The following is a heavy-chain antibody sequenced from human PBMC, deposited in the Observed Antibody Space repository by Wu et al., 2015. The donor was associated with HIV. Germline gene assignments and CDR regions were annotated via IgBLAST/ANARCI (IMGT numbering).Heavy chain of an antibody. CDR3: AKADQRGYDYGHWNFDF. J-gene: IGHJ2*01. V-gene: IGHV1-8*01. CDR1: GYNFSNYD. Sequence: QVQLVQSGAEMKKPGASVKVSCKASGYNFSNYDINWVKLTPGQGLEWMGWMKPKSGDSGYAQRFLGRVTMTRDISTNTAYMELSSLRSDDTAVYFCAKADQRGYDYGHWNFDFVGHGTLVTVSS. D-gene: IGHD5-18*01. CDR2: MKPKSGDS.